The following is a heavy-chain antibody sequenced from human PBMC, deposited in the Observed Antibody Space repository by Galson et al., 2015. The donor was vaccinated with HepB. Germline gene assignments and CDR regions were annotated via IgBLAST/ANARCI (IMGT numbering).Heavy chain of an antibody. J-gene: IGHJ6*02. CDR3: ARDPITMLRGGINGMDV. Sequence: SVKVSCKASGCTFSSYTISWVRQAPGQGLEWMGRIIPILGIANYAQKFQGRVTITADKSTSTAYMELSSLRSEDTAVYYCARDPITMLRGGINGMDVWGQGTTVTASS. CDR1: GCTFSSYT. CDR2: IIPILGIA. V-gene: IGHV1-69*04. D-gene: IGHD3-10*01.